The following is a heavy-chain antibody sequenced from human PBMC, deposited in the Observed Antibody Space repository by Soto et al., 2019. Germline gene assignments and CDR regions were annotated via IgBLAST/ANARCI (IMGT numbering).Heavy chain of an antibody. Sequence: EVQLLESGGGVAQPGGSLRLSCAASEFTFSSYAMIWVRQAPGKGLEWVSAISGNGDYTYYADSVKGRFTISRDNSKTTVYLQLSSLRAEDTARYYCAQGRDPTSTTPIRPFDYLGQGTLVTVSP. V-gene: IGHV3-23*01. CDR2: ISGNGDYT. J-gene: IGHJ4*02. CDR1: EFTFSSYA. D-gene: IGHD2-2*02. CDR3: AQGRDPTSTTPIRPFDY.